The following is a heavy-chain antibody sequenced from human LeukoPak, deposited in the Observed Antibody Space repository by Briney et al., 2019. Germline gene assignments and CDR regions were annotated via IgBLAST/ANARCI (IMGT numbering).Heavy chain of an antibody. V-gene: IGHV3-9*01. CDR1: GFTFSDYY. J-gene: IGHJ6*02. D-gene: IGHD1-20*01. Sequence: GGSLRLSCAASGFTFSDYYMSWIRQAPGKGLEWVSGISWNSGSIGYADSVKGRFTISRDNAKNSLYLQLNSLRAEDTALYYCAKETNWNGYYYYGMDVWGQGTTVTVSS. CDR2: ISWNSGSI. CDR3: AKETNWNGYYYYGMDV.